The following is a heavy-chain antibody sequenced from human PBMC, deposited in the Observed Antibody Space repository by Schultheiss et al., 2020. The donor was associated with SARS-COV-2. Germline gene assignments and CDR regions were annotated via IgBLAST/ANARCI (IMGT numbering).Heavy chain of an antibody. CDR1: GYTFTGYY. CDR2: INPNSGGT. Sequence: ASVKVSCKASGYTFTGYYMHWVRQAPGQGLEWMGRINPNSGGTNYAQKLQGRVTMTTDTSTSTAYMELRSLRSDDTAVYYCAREQWLRFKGTLGYWGQGTLVTVSS. J-gene: IGHJ4*02. CDR3: AREQWLRFKGTLGY. D-gene: IGHD5-12*01. V-gene: IGHV1-2*06.